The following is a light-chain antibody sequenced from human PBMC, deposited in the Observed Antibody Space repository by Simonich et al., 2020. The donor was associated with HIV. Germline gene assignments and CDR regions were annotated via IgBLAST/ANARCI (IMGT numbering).Light chain of an antibody. Sequence: DIQMTQSPSTLSASVGDRVTINCRASQSISSWLAWYHQKQGKAPKLLIYKASSLESGVPSRFSGSGSGTEFTLTISSLQPDDFATYYCQQYNTYTFGQGTKVEIK. V-gene: IGKV1-5*03. CDR2: KAS. CDR3: QQYNTYT. CDR1: QSISSW. J-gene: IGKJ1*01.